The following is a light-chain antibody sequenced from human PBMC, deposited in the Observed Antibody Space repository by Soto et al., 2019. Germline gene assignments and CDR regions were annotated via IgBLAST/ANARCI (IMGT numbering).Light chain of an antibody. Sequence: EVVMTQSPATLSVSAGEGATLSCRASQSVRSNLAWYQKKPGQSHRLLIYGASTRATAVPARFSGSGSGTEFTLTISSLQSEDFAVYYCQQYDNWPLTFGGGTQVEIK. CDR1: QSVRSN. CDR2: GAS. V-gene: IGKV3-15*01. J-gene: IGKJ4*01. CDR3: QQYDNWPLT.